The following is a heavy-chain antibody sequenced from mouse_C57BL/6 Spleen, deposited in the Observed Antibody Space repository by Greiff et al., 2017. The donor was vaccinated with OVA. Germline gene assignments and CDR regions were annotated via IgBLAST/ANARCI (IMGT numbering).Heavy chain of an antibody. CDR1: GYAFSSSW. CDR2: IYPGDGDT. J-gene: IGHJ1*03. Sequence: VQLQESGPELVKPGASVKISCKASGYAFSSSWMNWVKQRPGKGLEWIGRIYPGDGDTNYNGKFKGKATLTADKSSSTAYMQLSSLTSEDSAVYFCARLLRFPHWYFDVWGTGTTVTVSS. D-gene: IGHD1-1*01. CDR3: ARLLRFPHWYFDV. V-gene: IGHV1-82*01.